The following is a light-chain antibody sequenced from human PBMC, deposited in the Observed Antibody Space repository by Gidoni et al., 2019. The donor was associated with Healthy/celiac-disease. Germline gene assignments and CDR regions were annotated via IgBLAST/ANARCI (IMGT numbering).Light chain of an antibody. Sequence: DIQRTQSPSTLSASVGDRVTITCRASQSISSWLDWYKQKPGKAPKLLIYKASSLESGVPSRFSGSGSGTEFTLTISSLQTDDFATYYCQQYNSYTRTFGQGTKVEIK. J-gene: IGKJ1*01. V-gene: IGKV1-5*03. CDR3: QQYNSYTRT. CDR1: QSISSW. CDR2: KAS.